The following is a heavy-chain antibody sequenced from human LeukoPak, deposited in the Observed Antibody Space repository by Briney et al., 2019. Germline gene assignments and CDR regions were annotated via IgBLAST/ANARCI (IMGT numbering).Heavy chain of an antibody. CDR3: ARDLGVYGMDV. CDR2: ISSSSSYI. V-gene: IGHV3-21*01. CDR1: GFTFSSYS. J-gene: IGHJ6*02. D-gene: IGHD3-3*01. Sequence: GGSLRLSCAASGFTFSSYSVNWVRQAPGKGLEWVSSISSSSSYIYYADSVKGRFTISRDNAKNSLYLQMNSLRAEDTAVYYCARDLGVYGMDVWGQGTTVTVSS.